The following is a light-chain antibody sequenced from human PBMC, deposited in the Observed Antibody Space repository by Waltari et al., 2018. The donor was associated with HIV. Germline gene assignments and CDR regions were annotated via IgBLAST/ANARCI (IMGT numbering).Light chain of an antibody. V-gene: IGLV3-21*01. CDR2: HDT. Sequence: SYVLTQSPSVSVAPGKTARITCGGHTIGSNSVNWYQQQPGQAPVMVIYHDTDRPSGIPDRFSGSNSEDTATLTIRRVEAGDEADYYCQVWDTNTDQYVIFGGGTNLAV. CDR3: QVWDTNTDQYVI. CDR1: TIGSNS. J-gene: IGLJ2*01.